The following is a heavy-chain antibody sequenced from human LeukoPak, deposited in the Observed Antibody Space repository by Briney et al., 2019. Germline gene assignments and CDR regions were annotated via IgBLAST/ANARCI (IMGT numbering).Heavy chain of an antibody. D-gene: IGHD6-19*01. Sequence: SETLSLTCTVSGASTSAYYWSWIRQPPGKGLEWLGYSHSGGNANYNPSLKSRVNISIDTSENQFSLRLTSVTAADTAFYFCAHSKRGGGWFINAFAVWGQGALVTISS. J-gene: IGHJ3*01. V-gene: IGHV4-59*01. CDR3: AHSKRGGGWFINAFAV. CDR1: GASTSAYY. CDR2: SHSGGNA.